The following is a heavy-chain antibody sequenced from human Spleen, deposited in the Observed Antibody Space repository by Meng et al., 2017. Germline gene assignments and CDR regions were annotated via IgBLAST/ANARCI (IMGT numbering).Heavy chain of an antibody. CDR1: GYSISSGYY. J-gene: IGHJ3*02. V-gene: IGHV4-38-2*01. CDR2: IYHSGST. CDR3: AVGTFDI. D-gene: IGHD7-27*01. Sequence: ESLKISCAVSGYSISSGYYWGWIRQPPGKGLEWIGSIYHSGSTHYNPSLKSRVTMSVDTYKNQFSLKLTSVTAADTAVYYCAVGTFDIWGQGTMVTVSS.